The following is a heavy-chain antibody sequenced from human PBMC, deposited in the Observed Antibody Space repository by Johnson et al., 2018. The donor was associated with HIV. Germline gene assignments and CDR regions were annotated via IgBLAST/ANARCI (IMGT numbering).Heavy chain of an antibody. Sequence: QVQLVESGGGVVQPGGSLRLSCAASTFTFSGYGMHWVRQAPGKGLEWVALISYDGSDKYYADSVKCRFTISRDNAKSTLYLQMNSLRAEDTSVYYCAKGRGPPRVFDIWGQGTMFTVSS. CDR2: ISYDGSDK. V-gene: IGHV3-30*18. J-gene: IGHJ3*02. D-gene: IGHD3-10*01. CDR3: AKGRGPPRVFDI. CDR1: TFTFSGYG.